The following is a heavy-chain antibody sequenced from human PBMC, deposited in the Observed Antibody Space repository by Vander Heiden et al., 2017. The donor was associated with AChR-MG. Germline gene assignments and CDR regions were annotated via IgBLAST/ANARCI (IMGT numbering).Heavy chain of an antibody. Sequence: VSGGSVSTGTYYWSWIRQPPGKELEWIGCVYYSGSTNYNPSLKSRVNISVDTSKNQFSLKLTSVTAADTALYYCARGVEMSTIIDYWGQGTLVTVSS. V-gene: IGHV4-61*01. CDR1: GGSVSTGTYY. J-gene: IGHJ4*02. D-gene: IGHD1-1*01. CDR2: VYYSGST. CDR3: ARGVEMSTIIDY.